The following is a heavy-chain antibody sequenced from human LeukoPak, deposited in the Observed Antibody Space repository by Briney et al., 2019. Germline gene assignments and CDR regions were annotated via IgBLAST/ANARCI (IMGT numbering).Heavy chain of an antibody. D-gene: IGHD3-22*01. Sequence: GGSLRLSCAASGFTFSSYGIHWVRQAPGKGLEWVAVISYDGNNGYYADSVKGRFTISRDNSKSTLYLQMNSLRAEDTAVYYCAKEAGPDYYDSSGYVEYFQHWGQGTLVTVSS. J-gene: IGHJ1*01. V-gene: IGHV3-30*18. CDR1: GFTFSSYG. CDR2: ISYDGNNG. CDR3: AKEAGPDYYDSSGYVEYFQH.